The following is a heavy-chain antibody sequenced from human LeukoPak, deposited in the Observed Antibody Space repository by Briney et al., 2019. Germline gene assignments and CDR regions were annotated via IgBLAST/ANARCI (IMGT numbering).Heavy chain of an antibody. Sequence: KPSETLSLTCTVSGGSISSYYWSWIRQPPGKGLEWIGYIYYSGSTNYNPSLKSRVTISVDTSKNQFSLKLSSVTAADTAVYYCARVRDDDILTGYNYGMDVWGQGTTVTVSS. CDR3: ARVRDDDILTGYNYGMDV. CDR1: GGSISSYY. CDR2: IYYSGST. V-gene: IGHV4-59*01. D-gene: IGHD3-9*01. J-gene: IGHJ6*02.